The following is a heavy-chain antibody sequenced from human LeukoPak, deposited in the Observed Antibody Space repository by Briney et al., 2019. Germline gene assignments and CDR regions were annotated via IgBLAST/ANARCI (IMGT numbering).Heavy chain of an antibody. CDR3: ARGGYCSSTSCYPPRYYYGMDV. V-gene: IGHV1-24*01. CDR1: GYTLTELS. CDR2: FDPEDGET. D-gene: IGHD2-2*01. Sequence: ASVKVSCKVSGYTLTELSMHWVRQAPGKGLEWMGGFDPEDGETIYAQKFQGRVTMTEDTSTDTAYMELSSLRSEDTAVYYCARGGYCSSTSCYPPRYYYGMDVWGKGTTVTVSS. J-gene: IGHJ6*04.